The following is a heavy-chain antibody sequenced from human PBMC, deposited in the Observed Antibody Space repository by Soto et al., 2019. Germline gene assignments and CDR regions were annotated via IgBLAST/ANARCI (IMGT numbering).Heavy chain of an antibody. CDR1: GYTFTSYG. CDR3: ARVGYYYDSSGYYYLVDWFDP. J-gene: IGHJ5*02. CDR2: ISAYNGNT. Sequence: ASVKFSCKASGYTFTSYGISWVRQAPGQGLEWMGWISAYNGNTNYAQKPQGRVTMTTDTSTSTAYMELRSLRSDDTAVYYCARVGYYYDSSGYYYLVDWFDPWGQGTLVTVSS. D-gene: IGHD3-22*01. V-gene: IGHV1-18*04.